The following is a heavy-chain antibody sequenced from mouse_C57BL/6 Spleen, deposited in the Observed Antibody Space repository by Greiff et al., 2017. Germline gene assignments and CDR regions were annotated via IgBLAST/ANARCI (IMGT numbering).Heavy chain of an antibody. CDR3: ARGDTTVVADGYAMDY. CDR2: INPYNGDT. Sequence: EVQLQQSGPELVKPGDSVKISCKASGYSFTGYFMNWVMQSHGKSLEWIGRINPYNGDTFYNQKFKSKATLTVDKPSSTAYMQLSSLTSEDSAVYYCARGDTTVVADGYAMDYWGQGTSVTVSS. D-gene: IGHD1-1*01. V-gene: IGHV1-20*01. J-gene: IGHJ4*01. CDR1: GYSFTGYF.